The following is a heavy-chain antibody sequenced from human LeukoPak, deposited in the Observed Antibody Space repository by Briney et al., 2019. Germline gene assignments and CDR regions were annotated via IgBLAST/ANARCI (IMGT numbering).Heavy chain of an antibody. V-gene: IGHV4-59*01. CDR2: LSYNGST. CDR3: ARGGYCSGGSCYADAFDI. CDR1: GGSISSYY. D-gene: IGHD2-15*01. Sequence: SETLSLTCTVSGGSISSYYWSWIRQPPGKGLEWIGYLSYNGSTNYNPSFKSRVTISVDTSKNQFSLKLSSVTAADTAVYYCARGGYCSGGSCYADAFDIWGQGTMVTVSS. J-gene: IGHJ3*02.